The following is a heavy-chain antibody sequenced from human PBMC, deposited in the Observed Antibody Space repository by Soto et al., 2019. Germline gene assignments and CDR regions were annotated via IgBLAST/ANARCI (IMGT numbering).Heavy chain of an antibody. D-gene: IGHD1-1*01. CDR3: TRWNGYADY. V-gene: IGHV3-23*01. Sequence: EVQLLESGGGLVQPGGSLRLSCAVSGFRYSTYGVTWVRQAPGKGLEWVSGVSGGSGTTHYKDSVRGRFTVTGDNSKNTVYLEMNSLRLEETAVYYFTRWNGYADYWGQGTLVTV. CDR2: VSGGSGTT. CDR1: GFRYSTYG. J-gene: IGHJ4*02.